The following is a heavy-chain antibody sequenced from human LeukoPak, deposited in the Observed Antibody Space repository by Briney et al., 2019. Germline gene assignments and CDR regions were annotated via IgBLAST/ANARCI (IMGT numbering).Heavy chain of an antibody. V-gene: IGHV4-34*01. Sequence: PSETLSLTCAVYGGSLSGYYWSWIRQPPGKGLEWIGEINHSGSTNYNPSLKSRVTISVDTSKNQFSLKLSSVTAADTAVYYCARQAMIVVGPDYWGQGTLVTVSS. CDR1: GGSLSGYY. D-gene: IGHD3-22*01. CDR2: INHSGST. CDR3: ARQAMIVVGPDY. J-gene: IGHJ4*02.